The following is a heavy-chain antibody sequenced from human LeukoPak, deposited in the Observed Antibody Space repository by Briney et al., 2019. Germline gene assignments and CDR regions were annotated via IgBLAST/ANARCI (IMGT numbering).Heavy chain of an antibody. V-gene: IGHV3-23*01. J-gene: IGHJ6*02. CDR2: LSHSGGDT. CDR1: GFTFANYS. CDR3: AKVPYSDYGSGRPPFMDA. Sequence: GALRLSRAASGFTFANYSISLVRPAPGKGLGWVSTLSHSGGDTYYADSVKGRFTISRDNSRDTLYLQMNSLRAEDAAVYYCAKVPYSDYGSGRPPFMDAWGQGTTVAISS. D-gene: IGHD3-10*01.